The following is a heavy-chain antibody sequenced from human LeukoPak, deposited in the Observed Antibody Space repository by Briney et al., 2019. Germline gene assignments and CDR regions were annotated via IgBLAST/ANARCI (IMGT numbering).Heavy chain of an antibody. Sequence: SVKVSCKASGGTFSSYAISWVRQAPGQGLEWMGGIIPIFGTANYAQKFQGRITITADESTSTAYMELSSLRSEDTAVYYCASLSSGPTAPFDYWGQGTLVTVSS. V-gene: IGHV1-69*13. CDR2: IIPIFGTA. D-gene: IGHD6-19*01. J-gene: IGHJ4*02. CDR1: GGTFSSYA. CDR3: ASLSSGPTAPFDY.